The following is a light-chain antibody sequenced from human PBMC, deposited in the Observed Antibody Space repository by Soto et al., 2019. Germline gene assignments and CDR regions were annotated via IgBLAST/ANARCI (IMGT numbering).Light chain of an antibody. J-gene: IGKJ1*01. V-gene: IGKV1-9*01. CDR2: TAS. Sequence: DIQLTQSPSFLSASVGDRITITCRASQGISSYLAWYQQRPGKAPKLLIYTASTLQSGVPSRFGGSGSGTEFTLTISSLQPDDFATYYCQQYNSYPTFGQGTKVDIK. CDR1: QGISSY. CDR3: QQYNSYPT.